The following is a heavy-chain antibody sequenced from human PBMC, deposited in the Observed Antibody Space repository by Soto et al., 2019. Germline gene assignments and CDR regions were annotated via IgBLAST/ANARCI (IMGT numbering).Heavy chain of an antibody. CDR3: ARTPLY. D-gene: IGHD2-15*01. J-gene: IGHJ4*02. V-gene: IGHV4-31*03. CDR2: IYYSGST. CDR1: GGSXSSXXXX. Sequence: QVQLQESGPGLVKPSQTLSLTCTVSGGSXSSXXXXXXXIRQHPGTGLEWIGYIYYSGSTYYNPSLKSRXXXSVDTSKXXXXXXXXXXTAADTAVYYCARTPLYWGQGTLVTVSS.